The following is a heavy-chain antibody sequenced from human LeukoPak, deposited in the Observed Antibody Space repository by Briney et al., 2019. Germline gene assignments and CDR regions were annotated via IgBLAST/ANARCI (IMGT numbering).Heavy chain of an antibody. V-gene: IGHV1-2*02. J-gene: IGHJ4*02. Sequence: ASVKVSCKASGYTFTVYYMHWVRQAPGQGLEWMGWINPNSGGTNYAQKFQGRVTMTRDTSISTAYMELSRLRSDDTAVYYCARDRGEGEWLSPELVFDYWGQGTLVTVSS. D-gene: IGHD6-19*01. CDR2: INPNSGGT. CDR1: GYTFTVYY. CDR3: ARDRGEGEWLSPELVFDY.